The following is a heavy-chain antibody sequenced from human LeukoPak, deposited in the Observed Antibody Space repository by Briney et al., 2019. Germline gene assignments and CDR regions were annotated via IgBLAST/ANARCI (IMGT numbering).Heavy chain of an antibody. V-gene: IGHV3-9*01. Sequence: PGRSLRLSCAASGFTFDDYAMHWVRQAPGKGLEWVSGISWNSGSIGYADSVKGRFTISRDNAKNSLYLQMNSLRAEDTAVYYCARQYSSSWYNYWGQGTLVTVSS. CDR2: ISWNSGSI. CDR3: ARQYSSSWYNY. J-gene: IGHJ4*02. CDR1: GFTFDDYA. D-gene: IGHD6-13*01.